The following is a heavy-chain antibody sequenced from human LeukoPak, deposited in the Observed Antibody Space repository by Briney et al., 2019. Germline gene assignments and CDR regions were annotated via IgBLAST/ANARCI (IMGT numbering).Heavy chain of an antibody. V-gene: IGHV1-18*01. Sequence: GASVKVSCKASGYTFTSYGISWVRQAPGQGLEWMGWISAYNGNTNYAQKLQGRVTMTTDTSTSTAYMELRSLRSDDTAVYYCARDRYCSGGSCYDFDYWGQGTLVTVSS. D-gene: IGHD2-15*01. J-gene: IGHJ4*02. CDR1: GYTFTSYG. CDR3: ARDRYCSGGSCYDFDY. CDR2: ISAYNGNT.